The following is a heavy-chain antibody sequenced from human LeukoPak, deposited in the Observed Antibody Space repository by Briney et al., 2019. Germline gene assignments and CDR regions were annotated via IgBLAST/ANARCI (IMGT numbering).Heavy chain of an antibody. CDR2: INPNSGVT. Sequence: GASVKVSCKASGYTFTGYYMHWVRQAPGQGLEWMGGINPNSGVTNYAQKFQGRVTMTRDKSISTAYMELSRLRSDDTAVYYCARDYDFWSGYFNDAFDIWGQGTMVTVSS. CDR1: GYTFTGYY. CDR3: ARDYDFWSGYFNDAFDI. V-gene: IGHV1-2*02. J-gene: IGHJ3*02. D-gene: IGHD3-3*01.